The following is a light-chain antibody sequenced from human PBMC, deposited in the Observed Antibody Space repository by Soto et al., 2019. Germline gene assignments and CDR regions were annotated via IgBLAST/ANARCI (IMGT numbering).Light chain of an antibody. V-gene: IGKV3-20*01. J-gene: IGKJ5*01. CDR3: QQYGSSPVT. CDR2: GAS. CDR1: QSVSSSY. Sequence: EIVLTQSPGTLSLSPGERATLSCRASQSVSSSYLAWYQQKPGQAPRLLIYGASSRATGIPDRFSGSGSGTDFTLTIGRLEPEDFAVYFCQQYGSSPVTFGQGTRLEIK.